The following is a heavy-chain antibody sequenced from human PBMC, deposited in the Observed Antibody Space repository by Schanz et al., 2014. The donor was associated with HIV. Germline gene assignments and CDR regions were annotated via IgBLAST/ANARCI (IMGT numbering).Heavy chain of an antibody. Sequence: QVHLVQSGAEVKKSGASVKVSCKASGYSFSSYGLSWVRQAPGQGLEWMGGIIPNFDTPKYAQKFQGRLTITADKSTSTDSLELSSLRFEDTAVYYCARWKIDSPGRFDYWGRGTLVTVSS. D-gene: IGHD1-1*01. CDR3: ARWKIDSPGRFDY. J-gene: IGHJ4*02. V-gene: IGHV1-69*06. CDR2: IIPNFDTP. CDR1: GYSFSSYG.